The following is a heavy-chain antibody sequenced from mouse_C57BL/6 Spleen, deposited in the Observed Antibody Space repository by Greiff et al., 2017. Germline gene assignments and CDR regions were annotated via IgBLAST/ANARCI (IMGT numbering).Heavy chain of an antibody. V-gene: IGHV1-52*01. Sequence: QVQLQQPGAELVRPGSSVKLSCKASGYTFTSYWMHWVKQRPIQGLEWIGNIDPSDSDTHYNQKFKDKATLTVDKSYSTAYTQLISLTSEYSAVYSCSIVYCSSYPYAMDYWGQGTSVTVSS. CDR3: SIVYCSSYPYAMDY. D-gene: IGHD1-1*01. CDR2: IDPSDSDT. CDR1: GYTFTSYW. J-gene: IGHJ4*01.